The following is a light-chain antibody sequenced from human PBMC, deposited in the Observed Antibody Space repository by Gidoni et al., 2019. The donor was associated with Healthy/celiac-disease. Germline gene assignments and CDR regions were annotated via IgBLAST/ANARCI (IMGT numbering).Light chain of an antibody. J-gene: IGLJ2*01. CDR1: SSDVGSYNL. V-gene: IGLV2-23*01. CDR2: EGS. Sequence: QSALTQPASVSGSPGQSITISCTGTSSDVGSYNLVVWYQQHPGKAPNLMIYEGSKRPSGVSNRFSGSKSGNTASLTISGLQAEDEADYYCCSYAGSSTWVFGGGTKLTVL. CDR3: CSYAGSSTWV.